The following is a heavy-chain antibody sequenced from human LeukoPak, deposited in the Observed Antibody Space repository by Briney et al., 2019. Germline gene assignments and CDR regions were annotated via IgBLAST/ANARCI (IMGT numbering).Heavy chain of an antibody. D-gene: IGHD1-14*01. V-gene: IGHV4-59*01. Sequence: SETLSLTCTVSGGSLSTYHWNWIRQPAGKGLEWIGYIYYSGSTNYNPSLESRVTISVDTSKSQLSLKLTSVTAADTAVYYCARDLNRAFDIWGQGTMVTVSS. CDR1: GGSLSTYH. J-gene: IGHJ3*02. CDR2: IYYSGST. CDR3: ARDLNRAFDI.